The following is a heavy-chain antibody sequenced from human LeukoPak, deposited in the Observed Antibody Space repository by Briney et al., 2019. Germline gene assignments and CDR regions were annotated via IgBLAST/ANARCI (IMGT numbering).Heavy chain of an antibody. CDR3: ARGIERINWFDP. J-gene: IGHJ5*02. CDR2: IIPILGIA. CDR1: GGTFSSYT. V-gene: IGHV1-69*02. D-gene: IGHD5-24*01. Sequence: ASVKVPCKASGGTFSSYTISWVRQAPGQGLEWMGRIIPILGIANYAQKFQGRVTITADKSTSTAYMELSSLRSEDTAVYYCARGIERINWFDPWGQGTLVTVSS.